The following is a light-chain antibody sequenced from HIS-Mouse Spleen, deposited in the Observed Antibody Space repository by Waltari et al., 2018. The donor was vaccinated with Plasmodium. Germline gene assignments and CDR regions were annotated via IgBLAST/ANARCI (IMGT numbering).Light chain of an antibody. CDR3: CSYAGSSTYV. CDR2: EGS. V-gene: IGLV2-23*01. Sequence: QSALTQPASVSGSPGQSITISCTGTSSDVGSYTLVSWYHQHPGKAPKLMIYEGSKRPSGVSNRFSGSKSGNTASRTISGLQAEDEADYYCCSYAGSSTYVFGTGTKVTVL. CDR1: SSDVGSYTL. J-gene: IGLJ1*01.